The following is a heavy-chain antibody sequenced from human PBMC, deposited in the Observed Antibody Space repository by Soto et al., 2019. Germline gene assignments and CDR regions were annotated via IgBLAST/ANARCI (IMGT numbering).Heavy chain of an antibody. CDR2: INHSGGT. Sequence: QVQLQQWGAGLLKPSETLYLICAVYGGSFSGYYWSWIRQPPGKGLEWIGEINHSGGTNYNPSIKSRVTISVDTSKNQLSLKLSSVTAADTAVYYCARGPRYPWFDHWGQGTLVTVSS. CDR3: ARGPRYPWFDH. CDR1: GGSFSGYY. J-gene: IGHJ5*02. D-gene: IGHD1-26*01. V-gene: IGHV4-34*01.